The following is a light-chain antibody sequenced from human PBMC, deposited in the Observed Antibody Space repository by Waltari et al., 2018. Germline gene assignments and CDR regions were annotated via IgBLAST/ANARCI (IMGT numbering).Light chain of an antibody. CDR3: SSYTSSSTLEV. J-gene: IGLJ3*02. V-gene: IGLV2-14*01. CDR2: EVS. Sequence: QSALTQPASVSGSPGQSITISCTGTSSAVGGYNYVSWYQQHPGKAPKLMIYEVSNRPSGVSTCCSGSKSGNTASLTISGLQAEDEADYYCSSYTSSSTLEVFGGGTKLTVL. CDR1: SSAVGGYNY.